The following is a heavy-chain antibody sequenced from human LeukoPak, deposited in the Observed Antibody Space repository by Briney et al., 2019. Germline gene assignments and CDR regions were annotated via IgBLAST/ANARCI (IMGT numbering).Heavy chain of an antibody. D-gene: IGHD1-26*01. CDR2: IRYDGGYK. Sequence: PGGSLRLSCEASGFTFKSYGMHWVRQAPGKGLAWVAFIRYDGGYKNYADSVKGRFTISRDNSKNTLYMQMNSLRAEDTAVYYCVKVISEWGGLDYWGQGTLVTVSS. CDR1: GFTFKSYG. J-gene: IGHJ4*02. V-gene: IGHV3-30*02. CDR3: VKVISEWGGLDY.